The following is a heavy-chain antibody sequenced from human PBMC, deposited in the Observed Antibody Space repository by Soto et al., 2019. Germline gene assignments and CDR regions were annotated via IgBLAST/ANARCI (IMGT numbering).Heavy chain of an antibody. J-gene: IGHJ4*01. CDR1: GFTFSTYE. CDR2: ISGSGTTI. Sequence: PGGSLRLSCAASGFTFSTYEMNWVRQAPGKGLEWVSYISGSGTTIYYADSVKGRFTMSRDNAKNSLNLQMYTLRAEDTAVYYCARDQGVIGRVSFDYWGHGTLVTVSS. D-gene: IGHD3-16*02. CDR3: ARDQGVIGRVSFDY. V-gene: IGHV3-48*03.